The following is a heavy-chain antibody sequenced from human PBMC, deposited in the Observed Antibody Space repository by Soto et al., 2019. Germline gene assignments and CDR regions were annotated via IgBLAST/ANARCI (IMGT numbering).Heavy chain of an antibody. D-gene: IGHD2-21*01. CDR3: ARADTVGSL. CDR2: MNPSSGNT. V-gene: IGHV1-8*01. J-gene: IGHJ4*02. CDR1: GYTFTSND. Sequence: QVQLVQSGAEVKKPGASVKVSCKASGYTFTSNDINWVRQAAGQGLEWMGWMNPSSGNTGYAQKLQGRLTLTRNTSISTAYMELSSLGCEDTAVYYCARADTVGSLWGQGTLVTVSS.